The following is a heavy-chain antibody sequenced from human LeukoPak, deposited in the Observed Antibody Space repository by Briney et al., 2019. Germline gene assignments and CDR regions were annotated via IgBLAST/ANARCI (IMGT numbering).Heavy chain of an antibody. V-gene: IGHV4-31*03. Sequence: PPETLSLTCTVSGGSISSGGYYWSWIRQHPGKGLEWIGYIYYSGSTYYNPSLKSRVTISVDTSKNQFSLKLSSVTAADTAVYYCVRTAPGEDLDYWGQGTLVTVSS. CDR2: IYYSGST. CDR3: VRTAPGEDLDY. J-gene: IGHJ4*02. CDR1: GGSISSGGYY. D-gene: IGHD3-16*01.